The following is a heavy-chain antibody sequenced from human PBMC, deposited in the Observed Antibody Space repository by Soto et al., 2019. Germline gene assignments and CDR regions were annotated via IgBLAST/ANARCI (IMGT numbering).Heavy chain of an antibody. V-gene: IGHV4-61*01. CDR1: GGSVSSGSHY. CDR3: ARGRTSDFWSGQAPFEIDY. D-gene: IGHD3-3*01. CDR2: IYYSGST. Sequence: SETLSLTCTVSGGSVSSGSHYWSWIRQPPGKGLEWIGYIYYSGSTNYNPSLKSRVTISVDTSKNQFSLKLSSVTAADTAVYYCARGRTSDFWSGQAPFEIDYWGQGTLVTVSS. J-gene: IGHJ4*02.